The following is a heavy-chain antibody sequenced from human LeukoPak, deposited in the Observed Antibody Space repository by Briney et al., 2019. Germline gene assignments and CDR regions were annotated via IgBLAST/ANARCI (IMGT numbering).Heavy chain of an antibody. CDR3: PLPGSIAAAGSP. Sequence: GSLRLSCAASRFTFSSYAMNWVRQAPGKGLEWVSAISGSGDSTYYADSVRGRFTISRDNSKNTLYLQMNSLRAEDTAVYYCPLPGSIAAAGSPWGQGTMVTVSS. D-gene: IGHD6-13*01. V-gene: IGHV3-23*01. CDR1: RFTFSSYA. J-gene: IGHJ3*01. CDR2: ISGSGDST.